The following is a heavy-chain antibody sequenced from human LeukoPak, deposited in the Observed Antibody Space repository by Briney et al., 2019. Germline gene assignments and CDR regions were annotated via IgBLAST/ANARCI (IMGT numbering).Heavy chain of an antibody. Sequence: GGSLRLSCAASGFTFDDYAMHWVRQAPGKGLEWVSGISWNSGSIGYADSVKGRFTISRDNAKNSLYLQMNSLRAEDTALYYCAQIVCVDGAAFDIWGQGTMVTVSS. CDR2: ISWNSGSI. CDR1: GFTFDDYA. V-gene: IGHV3-9*01. J-gene: IGHJ3*02. D-gene: IGHD2/OR15-2a*01. CDR3: AQIVCVDGAAFDI.